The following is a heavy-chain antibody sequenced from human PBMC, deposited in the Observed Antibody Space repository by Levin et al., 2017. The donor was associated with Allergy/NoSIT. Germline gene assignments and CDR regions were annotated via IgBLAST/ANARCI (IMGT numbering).Heavy chain of an antibody. V-gene: IGHV3-20*04. Sequence: GGSLRLSCAASGFTFDDYGMSWVRQAPGKGLEWVSGINWNGGSTGYADSVKGRFTISRDNAKNSLYLQMNRLRAEDTAFYYCARAHVDILTGYYVPEFDYWGQGTLVTVSS. CDR3: ARAHVDILTGYYVPEFDY. CDR1: GFTFDDYG. J-gene: IGHJ4*02. CDR2: INWNGGST. D-gene: IGHD3-9*01.